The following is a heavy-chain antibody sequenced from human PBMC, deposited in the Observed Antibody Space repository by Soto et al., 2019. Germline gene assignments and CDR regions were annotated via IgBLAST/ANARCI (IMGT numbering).Heavy chain of an antibody. D-gene: IGHD2-15*01. V-gene: IGHV4-31*03. Sequence: QVQLQESGPGLVKPSQTLSLTCTVSGGSISSGGYYWSWIRQHPGKGLEWIGYIYYSGSTYYNPSLKSRVTISVDTSKNQFSLKLSSVTVADTAVYYCARGTVVVVAATLLLFYPWGQGTLVTVSS. CDR2: IYYSGST. CDR1: GGSISSGGYY. CDR3: ARGTVVVVAATLLLFYP. J-gene: IGHJ5*02.